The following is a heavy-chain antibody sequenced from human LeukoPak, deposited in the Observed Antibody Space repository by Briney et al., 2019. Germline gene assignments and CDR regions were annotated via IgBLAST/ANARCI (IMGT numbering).Heavy chain of an antibody. Sequence: ASVKVSCTASGYTFTSYAMHWVRQAPGQRLEWMGWINAGNGNTKYSQKFQGRVTITRETSASTAYMELSSLRSEDTAVYYCARGPPNWGYDYWGPGTLVTVSS. CDR1: GYTFTSYA. CDR3: ARGPPNWGYDY. D-gene: IGHD7-27*01. J-gene: IGHJ4*02. V-gene: IGHV1-3*01. CDR2: INAGNGNT.